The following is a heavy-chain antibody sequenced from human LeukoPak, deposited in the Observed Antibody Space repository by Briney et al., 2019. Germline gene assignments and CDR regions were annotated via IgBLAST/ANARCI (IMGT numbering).Heavy chain of an antibody. CDR1: GYTFTGYY. CDR2: INPNSGGT. J-gene: IGHJ3*02. CDR3: ARDRIAVAGTNAFDI. V-gene: IGHV1-2*02. D-gene: IGHD6-19*01. Sequence: ASVKASCKASGYTFTGYYMHWVRQAPGQGLEWMGWINPNSGGTNYAQKFQGRVTMTRDTSISIAYMELSRLRSDDTAVYYCARDRIAVAGTNAFDIWGQGTMVTVSS.